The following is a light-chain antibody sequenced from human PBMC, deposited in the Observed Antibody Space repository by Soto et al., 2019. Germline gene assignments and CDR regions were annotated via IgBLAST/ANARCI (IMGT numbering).Light chain of an antibody. Sequence: DIQMTQSPSSLSASVGDRVTITCRASQSITTYLNWYQQKPGKAPKLLIYATSSLESGVQSRFSGSGSGTNFTLTIGSLQPEDFATYYCQQGYNTPHTFGQGTNQEIK. CDR1: QSITTY. CDR3: QQGYNTPHT. V-gene: IGKV1-39*01. J-gene: IGKJ2*01. CDR2: ATS.